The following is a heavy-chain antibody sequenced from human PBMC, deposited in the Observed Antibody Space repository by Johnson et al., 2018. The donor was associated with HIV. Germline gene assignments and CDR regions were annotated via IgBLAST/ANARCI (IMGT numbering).Heavy chain of an antibody. V-gene: IGHV3-30*04. CDR3: ATPQEGYSAFDI. CDR1: GFTFSRYA. Sequence: QVQLVESGGGVVQPGRSLRLSCAASGFTFSRYAMHWVRQAPGKGLEWVAVISYDGSNKYYADSVKGRFTISRDNSKNTLYLQMNSLRAEDTAVYYCATPQEGYSAFDIWGQGTMVTVSS. D-gene: IGHD2-15*01. J-gene: IGHJ3*02. CDR2: ISYDGSNK.